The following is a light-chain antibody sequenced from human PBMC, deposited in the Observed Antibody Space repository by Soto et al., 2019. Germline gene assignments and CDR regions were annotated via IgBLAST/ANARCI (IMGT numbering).Light chain of an antibody. CDR1: QSVRSN. CDR3: QQYNNWPSVT. CDR2: GAS. Sequence: EIMMTQSPATLSVSPGERATLSCRASQSVRSNLAWYQHKPGQAPRLLIYGASTRATGIPARFSGSGSGTDFTLTISSLQSEDFAVYYCQQYNNWPSVTFGQGTRLEIK. V-gene: IGKV3-15*01. J-gene: IGKJ5*01.